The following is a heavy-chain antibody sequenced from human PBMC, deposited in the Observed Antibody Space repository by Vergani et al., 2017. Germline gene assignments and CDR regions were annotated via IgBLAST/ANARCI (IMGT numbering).Heavy chain of an antibody. CDR3: ARDLFSSSSWYLQGAFDI. J-gene: IGHJ3*02. CDR1: GFTFSSYS. Sequence: EVQLVESGGGLVQPGGSLRLSCAASGFTFSSYSMNWVRQAPWKGLEWVSYISSSSSTIYYADSVKGRFTISRDNAKNSLYLQMNSLRAEDTAVYYCARDLFSSSSWYLQGAFDIWGQGTMVTVSS. CDR2: ISSSSSTI. V-gene: IGHV3-48*01. D-gene: IGHD6-13*01.